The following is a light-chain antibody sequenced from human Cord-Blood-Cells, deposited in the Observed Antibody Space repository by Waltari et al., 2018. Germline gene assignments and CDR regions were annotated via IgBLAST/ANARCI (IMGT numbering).Light chain of an antibody. CDR3: CSYAGSYTVV. J-gene: IGLJ2*01. Sequence: QSALTQPRSVSGSPGQSVTISCTGTSSDVGGYNYVSWYPQHPGTAPKLMIYDVSKRPSGVPDRFSGSKSGNTASLTISGLQAEDEADYYCCSYAGSYTVVFGGGTKLTVL. V-gene: IGLV2-11*01. CDR2: DVS. CDR1: SSDVGGYNY.